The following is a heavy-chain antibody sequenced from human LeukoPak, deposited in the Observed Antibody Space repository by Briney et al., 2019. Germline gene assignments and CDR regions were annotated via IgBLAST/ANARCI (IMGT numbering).Heavy chain of an antibody. D-gene: IGHD6-13*01. Sequence: ASVKVSCKASGYTFTSYDINWVRQATGQGLEWMGWMNPNSGNTGYAQTLQGRVTMTTDTSTSTAYMELRSLRSDDTAVYYCASRTTFIAAAGDDAFDIWGQGTMVTVSS. CDR3: ASRTTFIAAAGDDAFDI. V-gene: IGHV1-8*01. CDR2: MNPNSGNT. J-gene: IGHJ3*02. CDR1: GYTFTSYD.